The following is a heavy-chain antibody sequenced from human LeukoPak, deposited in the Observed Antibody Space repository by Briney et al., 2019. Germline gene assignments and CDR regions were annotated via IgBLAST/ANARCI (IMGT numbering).Heavy chain of an antibody. CDR3: AREVVVPAAGRWFDP. V-gene: IGHV3-53*01. J-gene: IGHJ5*02. D-gene: IGHD2-2*01. Sequence: GGSLRLSCAASGFTVSNNYMSWVRQAPGKGLEWVSVIYSGGSTYYADSVKGRFTISRDNSKNTLYLQMNSLRAEDTAVYYCAREVVVPAAGRWFDPWGQGTLVTVSS. CDR2: IYSGGST. CDR1: GFTVSNNY.